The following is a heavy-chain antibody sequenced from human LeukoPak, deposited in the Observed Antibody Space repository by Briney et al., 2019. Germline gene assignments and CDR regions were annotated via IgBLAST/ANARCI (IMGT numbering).Heavy chain of an antibody. CDR3: AAEGQWSLVHYFNS. V-gene: IGHV1-24*01. CDR1: GNTLTDLS. Sequence: VASVTVSCTVSGNTLTDLSIHWVRQAPEKGLDWMGGFDPEDAEVIYAEKFQDRVTMTEDPSTDTAYLELSSLRSEDTAVYYCAAEGQWSLVHYFNSWGQGTLVTVSS. D-gene: IGHD2-15*01. J-gene: IGHJ4*02. CDR2: FDPEDAEV.